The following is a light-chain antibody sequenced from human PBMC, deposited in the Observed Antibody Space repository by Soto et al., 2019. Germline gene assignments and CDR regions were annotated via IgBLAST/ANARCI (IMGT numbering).Light chain of an antibody. CDR3: TSYTRSSTRV. CDR1: SSDVGGYNY. J-gene: IGLJ3*02. Sequence: QSALTQPASVSGSPGQSITISCTGTSSDVGGYNYVSWYQQHPGKAPKLMIYEVSNRPSGISNRFSGSKSGNTASLTISGLQAEDEADYSCTSYTRSSTRVFGGGTTLTVL. CDR2: EVS. V-gene: IGLV2-14*01.